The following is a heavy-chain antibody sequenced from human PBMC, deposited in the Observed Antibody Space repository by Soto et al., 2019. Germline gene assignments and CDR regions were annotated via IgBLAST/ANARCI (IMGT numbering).Heavy chain of an antibody. Sequence: PGGSLRLSCAASGFTFNNYAMGWVRQAPGKGLEWVSAITGSGSDTYYLDSVKGRFTISRDNSKNTLFLQMNILRAEDTAIYYCAKLGSSAWSPHYYFDYWGQGTLVTVSS. V-gene: IGHV3-23*01. CDR1: GFTFNNYA. CDR2: ITGSGSDT. CDR3: AKLGSSAWSPHYYFDY. D-gene: IGHD3-10*01. J-gene: IGHJ4*02.